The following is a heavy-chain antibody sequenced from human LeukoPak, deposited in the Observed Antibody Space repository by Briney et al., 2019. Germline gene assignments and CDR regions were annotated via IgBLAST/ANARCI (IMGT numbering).Heavy chain of an antibody. CDR3: AAETNSGYVVTGPGH. Sequence: SVKVSCKASGGTFSSYAISWVRQAPGQGLEWMGGIIPIFGTANYAQKFQGRVTITADESTSTAYMELSSLRSEDAAVYYCAAETNSGYVVTGPGHWGQGTLVTVSS. J-gene: IGHJ4*02. V-gene: IGHV1-69*13. CDR2: IIPIFGTA. CDR1: GGTFSSYA. D-gene: IGHD5-12*01.